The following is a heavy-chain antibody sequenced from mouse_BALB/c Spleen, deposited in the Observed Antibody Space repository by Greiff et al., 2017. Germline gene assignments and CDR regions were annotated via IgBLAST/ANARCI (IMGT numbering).Heavy chain of an antibody. CDR2: ISSGGST. D-gene: IGHD1-1*01. CDR3: ARVTTVVATDY. Sequence: DVMLVESGGGLVKPGGSLKLSCAASGFTFSSYAMSWVRQTPEKRLEWVASISSGGSTYYPDSVKGRFTISRDNARNILYLQMSSLRSEDTAMYYCARVTTVVATDYWGQGTTLTVSS. J-gene: IGHJ2*01. V-gene: IGHV5-6-5*01. CDR1: GFTFSSYA.